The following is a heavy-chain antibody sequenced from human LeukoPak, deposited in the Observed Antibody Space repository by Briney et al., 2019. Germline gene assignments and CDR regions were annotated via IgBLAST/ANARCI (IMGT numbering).Heavy chain of an antibody. V-gene: IGHV4-34*01. CDR1: GGSISSYY. D-gene: IGHD4-23*01. CDR3: ARSTVVTVAIFDY. CDR2: INHSGST. J-gene: IGHJ4*02. Sequence: SETLSLTCTVSGGSISSYYWSWIRQPPGKGLEWIGEINHSGSTNYNPSLKSRVTISVDTSKNQFSLKLSSVTAADTAVYYCARSTVVTVAIFDYWGQGTLVTVSS.